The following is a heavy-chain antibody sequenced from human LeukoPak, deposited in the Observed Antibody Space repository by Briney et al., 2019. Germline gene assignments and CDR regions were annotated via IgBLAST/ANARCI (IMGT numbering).Heavy chain of an antibody. CDR1: DFTFSSYA. J-gene: IGHJ4*02. V-gene: IGHV3-23*01. D-gene: IGHD2-2*02. CDR3: AKGRYPGDY. Sequence: GGSLRLSCAASDFTFSSYAMSWVRQAPGKGLEWVSAIGAGGISTYYAASVKGRFTISRDNSKNTLYLQMNSLRAEDTAVYYCAKGRYPGDYWGQGTLVAVSS. CDR2: IGAGGIST.